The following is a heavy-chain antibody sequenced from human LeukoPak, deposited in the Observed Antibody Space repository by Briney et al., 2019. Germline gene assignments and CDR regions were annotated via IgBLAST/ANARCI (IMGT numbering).Heavy chain of an antibody. J-gene: IGHJ4*02. CDR3: AKAHVPTMIRGVVSSD. D-gene: IGHD3-10*01. CDR2: ISSSGSTI. V-gene: IGHV3-48*03. CDR1: GFTFSSYE. Sequence: GGSLRLSCAASGFTFSSYEMNWVRQAPGKGLEWVSYISSSGSTIYYADSVKGRFTISRDYSKDTLFPQMNSLRAEDTALYYCAKAHVPTMIRGVVSSDWGQGTLVTVSS.